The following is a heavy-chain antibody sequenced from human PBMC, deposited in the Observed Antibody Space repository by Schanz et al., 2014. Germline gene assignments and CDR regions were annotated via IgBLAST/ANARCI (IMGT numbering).Heavy chain of an antibody. J-gene: IGHJ4*02. CDR3: ARGRTFDY. CDR1: GYTFSDYG. V-gene: IGHV1-8*02. Sequence: QVQLVQSGDEGKKPGASVKVSCKTSGYTFSDYGITWVRQAPGQGLEWLGWMNPNSGNPGFAQKFRGRVTMTRNTSMSTAYIELHILTSEDTAVYYCARGRTFDYWGQGTLVTVSS. CDR2: MNPNSGNP.